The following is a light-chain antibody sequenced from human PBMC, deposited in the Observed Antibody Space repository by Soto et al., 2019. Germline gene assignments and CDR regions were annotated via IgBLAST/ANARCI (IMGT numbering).Light chain of an antibody. J-gene: IGKJ2*01. CDR1: QSINAF. CDR3: QQSYSIPFT. Sequence: DIQMTQSPSSLSASVGDRVTISCRASQSINAFLTWYQQKPGEAPRLLIYGASNLQGGVPSRFSGSGSGTDFTLNISSLQPEYFALYFCQQSYSIPFTFGQGTKLEIK. V-gene: IGKV1-39*01. CDR2: GAS.